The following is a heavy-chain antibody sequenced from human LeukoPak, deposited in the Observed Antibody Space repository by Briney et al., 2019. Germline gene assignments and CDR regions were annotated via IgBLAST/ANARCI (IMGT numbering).Heavy chain of an antibody. V-gene: IGHV4-59*08. D-gene: IGHD3-22*01. Sequence: SETLSLTCTVSGGSLSTYYWSWIRQPPGKGLEWIGYIYYTGSTNYNPSLKSRVTISLDTSKNQISLKLTSVTAADTSVYYCARRSYYDRFDPWGQGTLVTVSS. J-gene: IGHJ5*02. CDR2: IYYTGST. CDR1: GGSLSTYY. CDR3: ARRSYYDRFDP.